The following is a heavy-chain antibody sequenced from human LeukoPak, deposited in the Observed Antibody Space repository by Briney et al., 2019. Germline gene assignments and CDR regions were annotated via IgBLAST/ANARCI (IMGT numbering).Heavy chain of an antibody. CDR2: TYYRSTWYN. CDR3: ASSRASAGKFYFDY. D-gene: IGHD6-13*01. Sequence: SQTLSLTCAISGDSVSSNSAAWNWIRQSPSRGLEWLGRTYYRSTWYNDYALSVKSRITINPDTSKNQFSLQLNSVTPEDTAVYYCASSRASAGKFYFDYWGQGTLVTVSS. V-gene: IGHV6-1*01. J-gene: IGHJ4*02. CDR1: GDSVSSNSAA.